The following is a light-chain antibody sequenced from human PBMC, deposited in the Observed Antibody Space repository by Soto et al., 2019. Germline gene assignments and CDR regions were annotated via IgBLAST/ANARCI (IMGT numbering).Light chain of an antibody. Sequence: EIVLTQSPATLSLSPGERATLSCRASQSVGTHLAWYQKKPGQGPRLLIYDASTRATGIPARFSGGGSGTDFTLTISSLGPDDFAVYYCQQRSNWPPGGTFGGGTKVEIK. CDR1: QSVGTH. J-gene: IGKJ4*01. CDR2: DAS. CDR3: QQRSNWPPGGT. V-gene: IGKV3-11*01.